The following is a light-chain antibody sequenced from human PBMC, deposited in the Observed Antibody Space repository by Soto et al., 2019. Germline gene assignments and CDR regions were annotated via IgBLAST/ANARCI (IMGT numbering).Light chain of an antibody. J-gene: IGKJ1*01. CDR2: GAS. CDR1: QSVSSSY. CDR3: QQYGSLGT. V-gene: IGKV3-20*01. Sequence: ENVFTQSPCTLSLSPGERASLSCRASQSVSSSYLAWYQQKPGQAPRLLIYGASNRATGIPDRFSGSGSGTDFTLTISRLEPEDFAVYYCQQYGSLGTFGQGTKVDI.